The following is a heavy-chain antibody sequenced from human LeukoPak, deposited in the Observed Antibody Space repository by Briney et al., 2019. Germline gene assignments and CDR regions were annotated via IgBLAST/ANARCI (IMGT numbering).Heavy chain of an antibody. Sequence: SETLSLTCTVSGGSISSSSYYGSWIRQPPGKGLEWIGYIYYSGSTNYNPSLKSRVTISVDTSKNQFSLKLSSVTAADTAVYYCARDPGQWLVGSAFDIWGQGTMVTVSS. V-gene: IGHV4-61*01. D-gene: IGHD6-19*01. CDR3: ARDPGQWLVGSAFDI. CDR1: GGSISSSSYY. CDR2: IYYSGST. J-gene: IGHJ3*02.